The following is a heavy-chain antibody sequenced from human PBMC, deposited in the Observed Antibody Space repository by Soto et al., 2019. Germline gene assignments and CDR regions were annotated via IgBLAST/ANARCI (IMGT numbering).Heavy chain of an antibody. D-gene: IGHD2-8*02. CDR1: GFPFTNYW. V-gene: IGHV3-74*01. Sequence: WGSLRLSCAASGFPFTNYWMNCVRQTPLKGLMWVSRISPDGSDVGYADSVEGRFTVSRDNAKNTLYLQMHSLRAEDTAMYYCACWGHIVPVAPSDFDRWGQGTLVTVSS. CDR2: ISPDGSDV. J-gene: IGHJ4*02. CDR3: ACWGHIVPVAPSDFDR.